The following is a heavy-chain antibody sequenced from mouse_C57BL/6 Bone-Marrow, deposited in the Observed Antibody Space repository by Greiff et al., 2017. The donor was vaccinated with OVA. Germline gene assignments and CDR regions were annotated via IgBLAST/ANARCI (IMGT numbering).Heavy chain of an antibody. Sequence: VQLQQSVAELVRPGASVKLSCTASGFNIKNTYMHWVKQRPEQGLEWIGRIDPANDNTKYALKFQGKATMTADTSSNTAYLQLRSLSSEDTAVYCCDRRNFGSSCYAMDYWGQGTSVTVSA. CDR3: DRRNFGSSCYAMDY. CDR2: IDPANDNT. J-gene: IGHJ4*01. V-gene: IGHV14-3*01. CDR1: GFNIKNTY. D-gene: IGHD1-1*01.